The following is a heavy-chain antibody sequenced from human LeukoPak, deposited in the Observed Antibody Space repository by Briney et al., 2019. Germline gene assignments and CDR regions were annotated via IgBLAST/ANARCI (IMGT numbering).Heavy chain of an antibody. CDR1: GYSFTSYW. CDR2: IYPGDSDT. CDR3: ARLGVVVAATPLFDP. D-gene: IGHD2-15*01. J-gene: IGHJ5*02. Sequence: GESLKISCKGSGYSFTSYWIGWVRQMPGKGLEWMGIIYPGDSDTRYSPSFQGQVTISADKSISTAYLQWSSLKAPDTAMYYCARLGVVVAATPLFDPWGQGTLVTVSS. V-gene: IGHV5-51*01.